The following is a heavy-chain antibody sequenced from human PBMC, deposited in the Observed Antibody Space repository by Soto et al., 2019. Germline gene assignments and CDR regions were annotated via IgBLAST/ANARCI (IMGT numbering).Heavy chain of an antibody. CDR2: IYHSGST. CDR1: GGSISSSNW. CDR3: ARVPRRTDILTGSIDY. D-gene: IGHD3-9*01. V-gene: IGHV4-4*02. Sequence: SETLSLTCAVSGGSISSSNWWSWVRQPPGKGLEWIGEIYHSGSTNYNPSLKSRVTISVDKSKNQFSLKLSSVTAADTAVYYCARVPRRTDILTGSIDYWGQGTLVTVSS. J-gene: IGHJ4*02.